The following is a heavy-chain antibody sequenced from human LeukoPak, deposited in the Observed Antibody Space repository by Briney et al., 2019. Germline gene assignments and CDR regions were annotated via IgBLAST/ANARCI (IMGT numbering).Heavy chain of an antibody. CDR1: GFTFSSYG. V-gene: IGHV3-30*18. D-gene: IGHD3-22*01. Sequence: GRSLRLYCAASGFTFSSYGMHWVRQAPGKGLEWVAVISYDGSNKYYADSVKGRFTISRDNSKNTLYLQMNSLRAEDTAVYYCAKGRGEYYYDSSGSYYDPGFDYWGQGTLVTVSS. CDR2: ISYDGSNK. CDR3: AKGRGEYYYDSSGSYYDPGFDY. J-gene: IGHJ4*02.